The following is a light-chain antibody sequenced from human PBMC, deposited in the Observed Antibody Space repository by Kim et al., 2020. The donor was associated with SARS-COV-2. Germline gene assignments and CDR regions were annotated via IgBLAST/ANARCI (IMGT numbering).Light chain of an antibody. CDR2: EGN. CDR3: CSYAGTTTYWV. J-gene: IGLJ3*02. CDR1: SSDVGSYNL. V-gene: IGLV2-23*01. Sequence: QSVTISWTGTSSDVGSYNLVSWYQQFPGRAPKLMIYEGNKRPSGVSNRFSGSKSGNTASLTISGLQAEDEADYYCCSYAGTTTYWVFGGGTQLTVL.